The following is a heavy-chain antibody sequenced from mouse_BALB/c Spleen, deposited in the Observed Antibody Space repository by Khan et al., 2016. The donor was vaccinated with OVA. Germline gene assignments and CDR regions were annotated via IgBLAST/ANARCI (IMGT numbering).Heavy chain of an antibody. CDR3: VRDGAYHRNDGWFAY. CDR1: GYTFTSYT. D-gene: IGHD2-14*01. J-gene: IGHJ3*01. V-gene: IGHV1-4*01. CDR2: INPSNGYT. Sequence: QVRLQQSGAELARPGASVKMSCKASGYTFTSYTIHWIKKRPGQGLEWIGYINPSNGYTNYNQKFKDKARLTTDKSSTTAYLQLSSLTSDDSAVYNCVRDGAYHRNDGWFAYWGQGTLVTVSA.